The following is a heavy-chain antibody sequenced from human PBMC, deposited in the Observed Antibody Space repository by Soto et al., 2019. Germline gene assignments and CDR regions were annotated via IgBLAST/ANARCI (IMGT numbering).Heavy chain of an antibody. CDR3: AKYCVSTSCYARHFDS. Sequence: EVHLLESGGGLVQPGGSLRLSCAASGFTFDSHEMIWVRQAPGKGLEWVSTISARGGSTYYAPSVKGRFTVSRDNSKNTLYMQMSSLRDEDTALYYCAKYCVSTSCYARHFDSCGQGTLVTVSS. V-gene: IGHV3-23*01. J-gene: IGHJ4*02. D-gene: IGHD2-2*01. CDR1: GFTFDSHE. CDR2: ISARGGST.